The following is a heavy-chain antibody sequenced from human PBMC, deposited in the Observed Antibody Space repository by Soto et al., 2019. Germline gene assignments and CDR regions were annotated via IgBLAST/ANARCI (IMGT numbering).Heavy chain of an antibody. J-gene: IGHJ4*02. D-gene: IGHD6-19*01. V-gene: IGHV3-33*08. CDR1: GFTFKTYW. Sequence: PGGSLRLSCEVSGFTFKTYWMSWVRQAPGKGLEWVALLWYDGSNKYYADSVKGRFTISRDNPKNTLYLQMNSLRVEDTAVYYCARERAVTGGTYYFDRWGQGTLVTVSS. CDR2: LWYDGSNK. CDR3: ARERAVTGGTYYFDR.